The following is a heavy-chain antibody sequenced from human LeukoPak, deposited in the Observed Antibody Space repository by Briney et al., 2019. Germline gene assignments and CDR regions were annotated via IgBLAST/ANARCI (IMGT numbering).Heavy chain of an antibody. V-gene: IGHV4-39*07. CDR2: IYYGGST. CDR3: AGKYYYDSSGYFYVDY. D-gene: IGHD3-22*01. CDR1: GGSSSRSSYY. J-gene: IGHJ4*02. Sequence: PSETLSLTCTVSGGSSSRSSYYWGWIRQPPGKGLEWIGSIYYGGSTYYNPFLKSRVTISVDTSKNQFSLRLSSETAADTAVYYCAGKYYYDSSGYFYVDYWGQGTLVTVSS.